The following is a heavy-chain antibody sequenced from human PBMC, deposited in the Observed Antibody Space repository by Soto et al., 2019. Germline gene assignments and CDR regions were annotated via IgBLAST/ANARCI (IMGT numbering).Heavy chain of an antibody. Sequence: PSETLSLTCTVSGGSISSNYRTWIRQPPGKGLEWIGYVYNSGSTNYNPSLKSRVTISEDTSKSQFSLKVNSMTAADTAVYYCARYRREAVAGYTLENWGQGILVTVSS. CDR1: GGSISSNY. J-gene: IGHJ4*02. CDR2: VYNSGST. V-gene: IGHV4-59*01. D-gene: IGHD6-13*01. CDR3: ARYRREAVAGYTLEN.